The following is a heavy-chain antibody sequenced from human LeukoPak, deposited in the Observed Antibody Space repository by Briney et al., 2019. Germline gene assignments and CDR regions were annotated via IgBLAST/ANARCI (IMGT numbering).Heavy chain of an antibody. CDR1: GGSISTYY. CDR2: IYYSGST. D-gene: IGHD3-22*01. Sequence: PSETLSLTCTVSGGSISTYYWSWIRQPPGKGLEWIGYIYYSGSTNYNPSLKSRVTISVDTSKNQFSLKLSSVTAADTAVYYCARQGGYYYDHFDYWGRGTLVTVSS. CDR3: ARQGGYYYDHFDY. J-gene: IGHJ4*02. V-gene: IGHV4-59*08.